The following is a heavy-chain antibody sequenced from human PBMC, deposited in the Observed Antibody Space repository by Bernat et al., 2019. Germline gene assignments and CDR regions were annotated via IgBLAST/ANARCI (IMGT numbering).Heavy chain of an antibody. Sequence: QVQLVESGGGVVQPGRSLRLSCAASGFTFSSYGMHWVRQAPGKGLEWVAVISYDGSNKYYADSVKGRFTISRDNSKNTLYLQMNSLRSEDTAVYYCARADFLYDSSGYYRDYWGQGTLVTVSS. CDR3: ARADFLYDSSGYYRDY. D-gene: IGHD3-22*01. CDR2: ISYDGSNK. CDR1: GFTFSSYG. V-gene: IGHV3-30*03. J-gene: IGHJ4*02.